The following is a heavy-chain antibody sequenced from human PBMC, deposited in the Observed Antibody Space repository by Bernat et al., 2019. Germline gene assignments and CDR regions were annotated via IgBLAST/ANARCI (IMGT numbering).Heavy chain of an antibody. CDR2: IKQDGSEK. D-gene: IGHD2-15*01. V-gene: IGHV3-7*04. Sequence: EVQLVESGGGLVQPGGSLRLSCAASGFTFSSYAMSWVRQAPGKGLEWVANIKQDGSEKYYMDSVKGRFTISRDNAKNSLYLQMNSLRAEDTAVYYCAREYCSGGSCYSSLDAFDIWGQGTMVTVSS. J-gene: IGHJ3*02. CDR1: GFTFSSYA. CDR3: AREYCSGGSCYSSLDAFDI.